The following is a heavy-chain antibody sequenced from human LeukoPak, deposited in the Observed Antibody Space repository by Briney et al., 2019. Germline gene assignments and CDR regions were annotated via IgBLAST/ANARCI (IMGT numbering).Heavy chain of an antibody. D-gene: IGHD6-13*01. J-gene: IGHJ4*02. V-gene: IGHV3-9*01. CDR2: ISWNSGSI. CDR3: AKDSEIAAAGLNFDY. Sequence: GGSLGLSCAASGFTFDDYAMHWVRQAPGKGLEWVSGISWNSGSIGYADSVKGRFTISRDNAKNSLYLQMNSLRAEDTALYYCAKDSEIAAAGLNFDYWGQGTLVTVSS. CDR1: GFTFDDYA.